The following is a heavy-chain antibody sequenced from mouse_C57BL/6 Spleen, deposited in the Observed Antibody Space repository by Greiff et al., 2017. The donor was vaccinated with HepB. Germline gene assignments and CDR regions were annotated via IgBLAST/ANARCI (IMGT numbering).Heavy chain of an antibody. D-gene: IGHD2-2*01. CDR2: IYPGSGNT. V-gene: IGHV1-66*01. CDR3: ARSDYGYDQGY. CDR1: GYSFTSYY. Sequence: VKLVESGPELVKPGASVKISCKASGYSFTSYYIHWVKQRPGQGLEWIGWIYPGSGNTKFNEKFKGKATLTADTSSSTAYMQLSSLTSEDSAVYYCARSDYGYDQGYWGQGTTLTVSS. J-gene: IGHJ2*01.